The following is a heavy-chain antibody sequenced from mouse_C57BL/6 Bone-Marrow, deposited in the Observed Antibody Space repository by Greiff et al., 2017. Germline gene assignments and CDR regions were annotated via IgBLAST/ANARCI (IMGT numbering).Heavy chain of an antibody. CDR1: GFNIKDDY. D-gene: IGHD2-2*01. CDR3: TSGYRVYFDY. V-gene: IGHV14-4*01. CDR2: IDPENGDT. Sequence: VHVKQSGAELVRPGASVKLSCTASGFNIKDDYMHWVKQRPEQGLEWIGWIDPENGDTEYASKFQGKATITADTSSNTAYLQLSSLTSEDTAVYYCTSGYRVYFDYWGQGTTLTVSS. J-gene: IGHJ2*01.